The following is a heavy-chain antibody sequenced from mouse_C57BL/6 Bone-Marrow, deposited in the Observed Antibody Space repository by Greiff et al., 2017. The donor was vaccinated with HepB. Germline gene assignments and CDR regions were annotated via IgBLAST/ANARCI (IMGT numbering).Heavy chain of an antibody. J-gene: IGHJ2*01. CDR2: ILPGSGST. CDR1: GYTFTGYW. D-gene: IGHD3-1*01. Sequence: QVQLKQSGAELMKPGASVKLSCKATGYTFTGYWIEWVKLRPGHGLEWIGEILPGSGSTNYNEKFKGKATFTADTSSNTAYMQLSSLTTEDSAIYYCARPRTTRATYYFDYWGQGTTLTVSS. V-gene: IGHV1-9*01. CDR3: ARPRTTRATYYFDY.